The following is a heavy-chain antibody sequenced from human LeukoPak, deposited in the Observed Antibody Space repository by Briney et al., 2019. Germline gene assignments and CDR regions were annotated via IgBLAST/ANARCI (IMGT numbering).Heavy chain of an antibody. CDR1: GDSISTSNSY. Sequence: PSETLSLTCAVSGDSISTSNSYWGWIRRPRGKGLEWVGSIYYSGNTYYNPSLKSRVTISVDTSKNQFSLKLTSVTAADTAVYYCARQTGVGLFILPGGRGTLVTVSS. V-gene: IGHV4-39*01. CDR3: ARQTGVGLFILP. CDR2: IYYSGNT. D-gene: IGHD3-3*01. J-gene: IGHJ4*02.